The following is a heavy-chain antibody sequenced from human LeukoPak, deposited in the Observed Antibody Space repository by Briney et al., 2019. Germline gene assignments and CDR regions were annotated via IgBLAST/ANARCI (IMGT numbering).Heavy chain of an antibody. D-gene: IGHD6-13*01. CDR3: ATVGGDYSSSWYGTFDY. J-gene: IGHJ4*02. CDR1: GFTFDDYA. CDR2: ISWNSGSI. Sequence: GGSLRLSCAASGFTFDDYAMHWVRHAPGKGLEWVSGISWNSGSIGYADSVKGRFTISRDNAKNSLYLQMNSLRAEDTALYYCATVGGDYSSSWYGTFDYWGQGTLVTVSS. V-gene: IGHV3-9*01.